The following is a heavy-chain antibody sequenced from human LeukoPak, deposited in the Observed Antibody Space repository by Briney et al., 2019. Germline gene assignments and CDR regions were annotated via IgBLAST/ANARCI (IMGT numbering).Heavy chain of an antibody. CDR2: IGSSGTTR. Sequence: GGSLRLSCAVSGFPFSIYEMNWVRRAPGKGLEWVSNIGSSGTTRYYADSVKGRFSISRDNAKNSLYLQMNSLRVEDTGVYYCALLAVASDFDYWGQGALVTVSS. J-gene: IGHJ4*02. V-gene: IGHV3-48*03. D-gene: IGHD6-19*01. CDR3: ALLAVASDFDY. CDR1: GFPFSIYE.